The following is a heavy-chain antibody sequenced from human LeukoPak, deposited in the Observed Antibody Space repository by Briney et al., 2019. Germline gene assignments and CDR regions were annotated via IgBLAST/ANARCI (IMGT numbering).Heavy chain of an antibody. V-gene: IGHV3-9*01. Sequence: GGSLRLSCAASGFTFDDYAMHWVRQAPGKGLEWVSGISWNSGSIDYADSVKGRFTISRDNAKNSLYLQMNSLRAEDTAVYYCAKVPMIVVVTPLFDYWGQGTLVTVSS. D-gene: IGHD3-22*01. J-gene: IGHJ4*02. CDR2: ISWNSGSI. CDR1: GFTFDDYA. CDR3: AKVPMIVVVTPLFDY.